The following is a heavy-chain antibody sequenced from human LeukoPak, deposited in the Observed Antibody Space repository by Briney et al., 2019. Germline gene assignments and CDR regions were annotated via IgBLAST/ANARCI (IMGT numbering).Heavy chain of an antibody. V-gene: IGHV4-34*01. CDR1: GGSFSGYH. CDR2: INHSGST. CDR3: ARSSNLAYNCFDP. J-gene: IGHJ5*02. Sequence: SGTLSLTCGVHGGSFSGYHWSWIRQPPGKGLEWIGEINHSGSTNYNSSLKSRVTISVDTSKNQFSLKLSSVTAADTAVYYCARSSNLAYNCFDPWGQGTLVTVSS. D-gene: IGHD2-2*01.